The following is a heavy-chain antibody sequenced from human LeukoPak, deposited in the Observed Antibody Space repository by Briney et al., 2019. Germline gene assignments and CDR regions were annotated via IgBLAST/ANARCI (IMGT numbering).Heavy chain of an antibody. CDR1: GGSISSGSYY. D-gene: IGHD1-26*01. CDR3: AKRGSYGEVYFDY. V-gene: IGHV4-61*02. CDR2: IYISGST. Sequence: PSETLSLTCTVSGGSISSGSYYWSWIRQPAGKGLEWIGRIYISGSTNYNPSLKSRVTISVDTSKNQFSLKLSSVTAADTAVYYCAKRGSYGEVYFDYWGQGTLVTVSS. J-gene: IGHJ4*02.